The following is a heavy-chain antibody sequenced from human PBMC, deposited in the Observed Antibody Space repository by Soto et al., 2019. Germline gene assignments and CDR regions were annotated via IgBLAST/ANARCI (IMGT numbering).Heavy chain of an antibody. Sequence: GGSLRLSCAASGFTVSSNYMSWVRQAPGKGLEWVSVIYSGGSTYYADSVKGRFTISRDNSKNTLYLQMNSLRAEDTAVYYCARDRDDSSGYYSHYYYGMDVWGQGTTVTVSS. J-gene: IGHJ6*02. V-gene: IGHV3-53*01. CDR1: GFTVSSNY. D-gene: IGHD3-22*01. CDR3: ARDRDDSSGYYSHYYYGMDV. CDR2: IYSGGST.